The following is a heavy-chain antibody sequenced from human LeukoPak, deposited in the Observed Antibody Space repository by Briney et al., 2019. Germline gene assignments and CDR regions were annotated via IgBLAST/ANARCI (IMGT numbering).Heavy chain of an antibody. V-gene: IGHV1-69*04. CDR2: IIPILGIA. CDR1: GGTFSSYA. Sequence: SVKVSCKASGGTFSSYAISWVRQAPGQGLEWMGRIIPILGIANYAQKFQGRVTITADKSTSTAYMELSSLRSEDTAVYYCATLRGYRGYDAYNPYWGQGTLVTVSS. CDR3: ATLRGYRGYDAYNPY. J-gene: IGHJ4*02. D-gene: IGHD5-12*01.